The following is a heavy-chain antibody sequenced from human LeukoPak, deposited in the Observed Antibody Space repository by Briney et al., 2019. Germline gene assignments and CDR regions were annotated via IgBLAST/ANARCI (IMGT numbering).Heavy chain of an antibody. CDR3: ARLRVVVAEDGNYYYYGMDV. J-gene: IGHJ6*02. D-gene: IGHD2-15*01. V-gene: IGHV4-30-4*01. CDR1: GGSISSGDYY. CDR2: IYYSGST. Sequence: PSQTLSLTCTVSGGSISSGDYYWSWIRQPPGKGLEWIGYIYYSGSTYYNPSLKSRVTISVDTSKNQFSLKLSSVTAADTAVYYCARLRVVVAEDGNYYYYGMDVWGQGTTVTVSS.